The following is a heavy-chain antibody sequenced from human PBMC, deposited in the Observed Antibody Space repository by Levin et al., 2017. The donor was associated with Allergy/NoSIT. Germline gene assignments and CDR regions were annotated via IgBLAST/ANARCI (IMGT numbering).Heavy chain of an antibody. V-gene: IGHV3-66*01. CDR1: GFSVTSNY. CDR3: ARDPNAEAIGTFG. D-gene: IGHD3-16*01. CDR2: IYSGGDT. Sequence: PGGSLRLSCTASGFSVTSNYINWVRQAPGKGLEWVALIYSGGDTNYADSVKGRFTISRDSSKNTVYLQMNSLRGDDTAVYYCARDPNAEAIGTFGWGQGTLVTVSS. J-gene: IGHJ4*02.